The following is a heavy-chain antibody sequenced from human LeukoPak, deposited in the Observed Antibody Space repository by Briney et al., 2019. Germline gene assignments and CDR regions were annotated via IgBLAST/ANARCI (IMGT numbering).Heavy chain of an antibody. J-gene: IGHJ5*02. V-gene: IGHV4-59*08. CDR3: ARVLGYCTNGVCYKNWFDP. Sequence: TSEALSLTCTVSGGSISSYYWSWIRQPPGKGLEWIGYIYYSGSTNYNPSLKSRVTTSVDTSKNQFSLKLSSVTAADTAVYYCARVLGYCTNGVCYKNWFDPWGQGTLVTVSS. D-gene: IGHD2-8*01. CDR1: GGSISSYY. CDR2: IYYSGST.